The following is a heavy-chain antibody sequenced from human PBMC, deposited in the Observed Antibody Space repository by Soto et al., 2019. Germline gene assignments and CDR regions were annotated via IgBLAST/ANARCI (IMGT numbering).Heavy chain of an antibody. J-gene: IGHJ4*02. CDR2: ITSGSSYI. V-gene: IGHV3-21*01. CDR1: GFTFSPYT. CDR3: ARELDDYGVKIDF. Sequence: GGSLRLSCAASGFTFSPYTMNWVRQAPGKGLEWVSSITSGSSYIYYADSLKGQFTISRDNAKNSLYLQLNSLRAEDTALYYCARELDDYGVKIDFWGQGTLVTVS. D-gene: IGHD4-17*01.